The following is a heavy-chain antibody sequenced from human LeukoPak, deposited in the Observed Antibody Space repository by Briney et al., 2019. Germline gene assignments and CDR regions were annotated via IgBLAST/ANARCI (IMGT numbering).Heavy chain of an antibody. J-gene: IGHJ5*02. V-gene: IGHV3-48*04. CDR1: GFTFSSYS. Sequence: QTGGSLRLSCAASGFTFSSYSMNWVRQAPGKGLEWVSYISSSSSTIYYADSVKGRFTISRDSAKNSLYLQMNSLRAEDTAVYYCARDLEQWLARGWFDPWGQGTLVTVSS. D-gene: IGHD6-19*01. CDR3: ARDLEQWLARGWFDP. CDR2: ISSSSSTI.